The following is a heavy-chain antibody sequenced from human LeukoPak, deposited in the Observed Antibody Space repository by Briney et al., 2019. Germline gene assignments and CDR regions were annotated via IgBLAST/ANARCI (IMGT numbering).Heavy chain of an antibody. D-gene: IGHD3-9*01. CDR1: GFTFSTYN. J-gene: IGHJ4*02. CDR3: AKSLDYDILTGYGANDY. V-gene: IGHV3-23*01. Sequence: GGSLRLSCVASGFTFSTYNMNWVRQAPGKGLEWVSAISGSGGSTYYADSVKGRFTISRDNSKNTLYLQMNSLRAEDTAVYYCAKSLDYDILTGYGANDYWGQGTLVTVSS. CDR2: ISGSGGST.